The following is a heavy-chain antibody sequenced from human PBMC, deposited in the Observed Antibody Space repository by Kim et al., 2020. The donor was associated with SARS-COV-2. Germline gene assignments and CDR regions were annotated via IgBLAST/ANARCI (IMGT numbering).Heavy chain of an antibody. V-gene: IGHV3-30*18. D-gene: IGHD2-8*01. CDR1: GFTFSSYG. CDR3: AKVVSLKAGMDV. J-gene: IGHJ6*02. CDR2: ISYDGRSD. Sequence: GGSLRLSCAASGFTFSSYGMHWVRKAPGGGLEWVAAISYDGRSDYYADSVKGRFTISRDSPKNTLYLQMNSLRADDTAVYYCAKVVSLKAGMDVWGQGTTVTVSS.